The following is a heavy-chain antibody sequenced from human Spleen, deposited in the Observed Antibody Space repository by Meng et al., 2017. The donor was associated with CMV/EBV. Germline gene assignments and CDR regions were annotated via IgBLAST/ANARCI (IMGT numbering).Heavy chain of an antibody. J-gene: IGHJ5*02. V-gene: IGHV3-21*01. CDR2: ISSSSSYI. D-gene: IGHD7-27*01. Sequence: GGSLRLSCAASGFTFSSYSMNWVRQAPGKGLEWVSSISSSSSYIYYADSVKGRFTISRDNAKNSLYLQMNSLRAEGTAVYYCARGGVLGNWFDPWGQGTLVTVSS. CDR3: ARGGVLGNWFDP. CDR1: GFTFSSYS.